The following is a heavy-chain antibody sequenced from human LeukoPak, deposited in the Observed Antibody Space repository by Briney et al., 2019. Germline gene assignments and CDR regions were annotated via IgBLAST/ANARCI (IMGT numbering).Heavy chain of an antibody. J-gene: IGHJ4*02. CDR1: GGTFSSYA. CDR3: ATYCSSTSCRQLP. D-gene: IGHD2-2*01. V-gene: IGHV1-69*04. Sequence: SVKVSCKASGGTFSSYAISWVRQAPGQGLEWMGRIIPILGIANYAQKFQRRVTITADKSTSTAYMELSSLRSEDTAVYYCATYCSSTSCRQLPWGQGTLVTVSS. CDR2: IIPILGIA.